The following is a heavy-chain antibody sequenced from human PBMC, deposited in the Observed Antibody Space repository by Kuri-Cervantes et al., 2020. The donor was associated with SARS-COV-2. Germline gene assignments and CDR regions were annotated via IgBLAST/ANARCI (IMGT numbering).Heavy chain of an antibody. V-gene: IGHV4-59*01. J-gene: IGHJ3*02. CDR2: IYYSGST. CDR1: GGSISSYY. Sequence: SETLSLTCTVSGGSISSYYWSWIRQPPGKGLEWIGYIYYSGSTNYNPSLKSRVTISVDTSKNQFSLKLSSATAADTAVYYCARDKLQFDAFDIWGQGTMVTVSS. CDR3: ARDKLQFDAFDI. D-gene: IGHD5-24*01.